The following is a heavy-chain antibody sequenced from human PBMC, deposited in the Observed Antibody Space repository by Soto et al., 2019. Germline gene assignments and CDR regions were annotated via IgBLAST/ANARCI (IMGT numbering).Heavy chain of an antibody. CDR3: ARNRIVRYCSSTSCSSTGTNMDV. D-gene: IGHD2-2*01. Sequence: GGSLRLSCAASGFTFSSYSMNWVRQAPGKGLEWVSYISSSSSTIYYADSVKGRFTISRDNAKNSLYLQMNSLRAEDTAVYYCARNRIVRYCSSTSCSSTGTNMDVWGKGTTVTVSS. CDR1: GFTFSSYS. CDR2: ISSSSSTI. V-gene: IGHV3-48*01. J-gene: IGHJ6*03.